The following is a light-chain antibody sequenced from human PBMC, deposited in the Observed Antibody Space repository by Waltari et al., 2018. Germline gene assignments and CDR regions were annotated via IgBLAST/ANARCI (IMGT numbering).Light chain of an antibody. CDR2: DAS. J-gene: IGKJ5*01. V-gene: IGKV1-39*01. CDR1: HTISTY. CDR3: KQSHSAPTT. Sequence: DIQMSQSPSSLSPCLGDRVSITCWASHTISTYLSWYQQKPGKAPKLLIYDASTLQSGVPSGFSGSGSGTEFTLTISSLQVDDFSTYYCKQSHSAPTTFGQGTRLEIK.